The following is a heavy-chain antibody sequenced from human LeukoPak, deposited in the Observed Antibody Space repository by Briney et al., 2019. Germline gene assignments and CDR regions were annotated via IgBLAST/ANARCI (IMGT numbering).Heavy chain of an antibody. CDR2: FSGSGGST. CDR3: AKDVRYYYDSSGAFDI. Sequence: GGPLRPSCPAFGFTFTGFARSGVGQVPGKGLEGVSAFSGSGGSTYYADSVKGRFTISRDNSKNTLYLQMNSLRAEDTAVYYCAKDVRYYYDSSGAFDIWGQGAMVTVSS. D-gene: IGHD3-22*01. V-gene: IGHV3-23*01. CDR1: GFTFTGFA. J-gene: IGHJ3*02.